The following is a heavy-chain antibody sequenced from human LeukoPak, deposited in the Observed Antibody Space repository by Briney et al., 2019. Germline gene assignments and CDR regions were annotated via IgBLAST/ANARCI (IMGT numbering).Heavy chain of an antibody. CDR3: AKSIQSITMVRGVILNFDY. V-gene: IGHV3-23*01. CDR1: GFTFSSYA. J-gene: IGHJ4*02. Sequence: GGSLRLSCAASGFTFSSYAMSWVRQVPGKGLEWVSAISGSGGSTYYADSVKGRFTISRDNSKNTLYLQMNSLRAEDTAVYYCAKSIQSITMVRGVILNFDYWGQGTLVTVSS. CDR2: ISGSGGST. D-gene: IGHD3-10*01.